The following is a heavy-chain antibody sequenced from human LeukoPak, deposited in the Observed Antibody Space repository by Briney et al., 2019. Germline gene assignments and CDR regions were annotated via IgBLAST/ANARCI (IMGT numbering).Heavy chain of an antibody. CDR1: GFTFSSYS. CDR2: ISGSGGST. D-gene: IGHD3-10*01. V-gene: IGHV3-23*01. Sequence: GGSLRLSCAASGFTFSSYSMNWVRQAPGKGLEWVSAISGSGGSTYYADSVKGRFTISRDNSKNTLYLQMNSLRAEDTAVYYCAKSRYGSGSYCDYWGQGTLVTVSS. J-gene: IGHJ4*02. CDR3: AKSRYGSGSYCDY.